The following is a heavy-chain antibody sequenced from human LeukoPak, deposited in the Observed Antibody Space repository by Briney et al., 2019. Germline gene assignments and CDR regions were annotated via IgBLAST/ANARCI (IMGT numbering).Heavy chain of an antibody. V-gene: IGHV1-18*01. CDR3: VRDLGAPSSGWFIDY. CDR1: GYTFTSYG. CDR2: ISAYNGNT. Sequence: ASVKVSCKASGYTFTSYGISWVRQAPGQGLEWMGWISAYNGNTNYAQKLQGRVTMTTDTSTSTAYMELRSLRSDDTAVYYCVRDLGAPSSGWFIDYWGQGTLVTVSS. D-gene: IGHD6-19*01. J-gene: IGHJ4*02.